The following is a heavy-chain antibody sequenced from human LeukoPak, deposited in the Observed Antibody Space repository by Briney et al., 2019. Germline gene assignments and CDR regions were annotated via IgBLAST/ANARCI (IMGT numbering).Heavy chain of an antibody. J-gene: IGHJ4*02. D-gene: IGHD4-17*01. CDR2: INHSGST. V-gene: IGHV4-34*01. CDR3: GNNYGDDGGN. Sequence: SETLSLTXAVYGGSFSGYYWSWIRQPPGKGLEWIGEINHSGSTNYNPSLKSRVTISVDTSKNQFSLKLSSVTAADTAVYYCGNNYGDDGGNWGQGTLVTVSS. CDR1: GGSFSGYY.